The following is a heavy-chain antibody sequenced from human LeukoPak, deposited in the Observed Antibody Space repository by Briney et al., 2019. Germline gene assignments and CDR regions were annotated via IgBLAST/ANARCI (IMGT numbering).Heavy chain of an antibody. Sequence: GGSLRLSCAASGFSSSSYAMHWVRQAPGKGLEWVALISYDGSNKYYADSVKGRFTISRDNSKNTLYLQMNSLRAGDTAVYYCARELVVVTTISGHYWGQGTLVTVSS. J-gene: IGHJ4*02. D-gene: IGHD2-21*02. CDR2: ISYDGSNK. V-gene: IGHV3-30-3*01. CDR1: GFSSSSYA. CDR3: ARELVVVTTISGHY.